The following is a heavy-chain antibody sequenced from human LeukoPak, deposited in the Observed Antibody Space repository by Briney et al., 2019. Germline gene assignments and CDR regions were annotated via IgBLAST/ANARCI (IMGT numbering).Heavy chain of an antibody. V-gene: IGHV3-30*04. CDR2: ISYDGSNK. D-gene: IGHD3-22*01. CDR1: GFTFSSYA. Sequence: PGGSLRLSCAASGFTFSSYAMHWFRQAPGKGLEWVAVISYDGSNKYYADSVKGRFTISRDNSKNTLYLQMNSLRAEDTAVYYCARDYYDSSGYYYFDYWGQGTLVTVSS. CDR3: ARDYYDSSGYYYFDY. J-gene: IGHJ4*02.